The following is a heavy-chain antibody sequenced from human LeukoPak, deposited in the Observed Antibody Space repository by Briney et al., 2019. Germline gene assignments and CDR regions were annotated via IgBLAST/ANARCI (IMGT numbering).Heavy chain of an antibody. CDR2: IGSSGTYI. D-gene: IGHD6-13*01. J-gene: IGHJ4*02. Sequence: GGSLRLSCAASGFTFSYYSMNWVRQAPGKGLEWVSSIGSSGTYIYYADSVKGRFTISRDNAKNSLCLQMNSLRAEDTAVYYCARYNSSSWPFDYWGQGTLVTVSS. V-gene: IGHV3-21*01. CDR3: ARYNSSSWPFDY. CDR1: GFTFSYYS.